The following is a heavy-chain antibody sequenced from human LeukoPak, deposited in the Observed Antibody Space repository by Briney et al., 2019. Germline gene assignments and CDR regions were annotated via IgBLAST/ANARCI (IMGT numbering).Heavy chain of an antibody. CDR3: ARGPIVVVRRPFYYFDY. CDR2: MNPNSGNT. J-gene: IGHJ4*02. V-gene: IGHV1-8*01. CDR1: GYTFTSYD. D-gene: IGHD2-21*01. Sequence: ASVKVSCKASGYTFTSYDINWVRQATGQGLEWKGWMNPNSGNTGYAQKFQGRVTMTRNTSISTAYMELSSLRSEDTAVYYCARGPIVVVRRPFYYFDYWGQGTLVTVSS.